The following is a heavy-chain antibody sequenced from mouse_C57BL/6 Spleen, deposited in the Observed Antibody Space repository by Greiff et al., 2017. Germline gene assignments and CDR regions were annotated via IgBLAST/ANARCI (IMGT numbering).Heavy chain of an antibody. Sequence: VQLQQSGASVKISCKASGYAFSSYWMNWVKQRPGKGLEWIGQIYPGDGDTNYNGKFKGKATLTADKSSSTAYMQLSSLTSEDSAVYFCARGGSYGSSWAYWGQGTLVTVSA. CDR3: ARGGSYGSSWAY. D-gene: IGHD1-1*01. V-gene: IGHV1-80*01. J-gene: IGHJ3*01. CDR1: GYAFSSYW. CDR2: IYPGDGDT.